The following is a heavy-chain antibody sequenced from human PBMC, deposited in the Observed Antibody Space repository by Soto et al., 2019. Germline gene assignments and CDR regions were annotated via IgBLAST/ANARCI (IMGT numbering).Heavy chain of an antibody. CDR1: GYTFTSYG. J-gene: IGHJ6*02. D-gene: IGHD5-18*01. CDR3: ARDPKTAMVKRYYYGMDV. Sequence: ASVKVSCKASGYTFTSYGISWVRQAPGQGLEWMGWISAYNGNTNYAQKLQGRVTMTTDTSTSTAYMELSSLRSEDTAVYYCARDPKTAMVKRYYYGMDVWGQGTTVTVSS. V-gene: IGHV1-18*01. CDR2: ISAYNGNT.